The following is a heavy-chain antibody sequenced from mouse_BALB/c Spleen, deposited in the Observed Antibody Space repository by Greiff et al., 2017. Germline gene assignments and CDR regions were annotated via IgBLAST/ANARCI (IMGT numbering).Heavy chain of an antibody. Sequence: EVMLVESGGGLVQPGGSLKLSCAASGFTFSSYTMSWVRQTPEKRLEWVAYISNGGGSTYYPDTVKGRFTISRDNAKNTLYLQMSSLKSEDTAMYYCARRPVYYGSSAWFAYWGQGTLVTVSA. CDR2: ISNGGGST. D-gene: IGHD1-1*01. CDR1: GFTFSSYT. J-gene: IGHJ3*01. CDR3: ARRPVYYGSSAWFAY. V-gene: IGHV5-12-2*01.